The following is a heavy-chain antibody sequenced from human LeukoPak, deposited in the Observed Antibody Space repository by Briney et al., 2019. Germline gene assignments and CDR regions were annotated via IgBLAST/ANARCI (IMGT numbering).Heavy chain of an antibody. CDR2: IIPIFGTA. V-gene: IGHV1-69*05. Sequence: ASVKVSCKASGGTFSSYAISWVRQAPGQGLEWMGGIIPIFGTANYAQKFQGRVTITTDESTSTAYMELSSLRSEDTAVYYCARHHQTYYYDSSGYRYWGQGTLVTVSS. CDR3: ARHHQTYYYDSSGYRY. CDR1: GGTFSSYA. J-gene: IGHJ4*02. D-gene: IGHD3-22*01.